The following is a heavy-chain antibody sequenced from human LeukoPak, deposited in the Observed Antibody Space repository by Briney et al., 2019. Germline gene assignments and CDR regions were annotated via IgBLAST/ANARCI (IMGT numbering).Heavy chain of an antibody. Sequence: NPSETLSLTCTVSGGSISSYYWSWIRQPAGKGLEWIGRIYTSGSTNYNASLKSRGSMSVDTSKNQFSLKLSSVTAADTAVFYCARENSGSYREFDYWGQGTLVTVSS. V-gene: IGHV4-4*07. CDR3: ARENSGSYREFDY. CDR2: IYTSGST. CDR1: GGSISSYY. D-gene: IGHD1-26*01. J-gene: IGHJ4*02.